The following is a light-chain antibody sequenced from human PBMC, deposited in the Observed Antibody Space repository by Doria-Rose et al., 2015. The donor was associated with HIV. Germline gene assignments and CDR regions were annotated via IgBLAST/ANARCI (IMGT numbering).Light chain of an antibody. J-gene: IGKJ5*01. V-gene: IGKV3-15*01. CDR3: RQYNNWPT. CDR1: QSVSTD. Sequence: TQSPETLSVSPGESATLSCRASQSVSTDLAWYQHKPGQAPRLLIWGASTRATGIPARFSGSGSGTELTLTISSLQSEDFAIYFCRQYNNWPTFGQGTRLDIK. CDR2: GAS.